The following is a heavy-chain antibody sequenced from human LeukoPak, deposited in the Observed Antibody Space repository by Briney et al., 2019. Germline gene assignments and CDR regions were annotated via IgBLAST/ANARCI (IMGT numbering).Heavy chain of an antibody. CDR3: ARDPSSWTIDY. CDR2: INPSGGRT. V-gene: IGHV1-46*01. D-gene: IGHD6-13*01. CDR1: GYIFTSSY. Sequence: GASVKVSCKASGYIFTSSYMHWVRQAPGQGLEWMGIINPSGGRTSYAQKFQGRVTMTRDTSTSTVYMELSSLRSEDTAVYYCARDPSSWTIDYWGQGTLVTVSS. J-gene: IGHJ4*02.